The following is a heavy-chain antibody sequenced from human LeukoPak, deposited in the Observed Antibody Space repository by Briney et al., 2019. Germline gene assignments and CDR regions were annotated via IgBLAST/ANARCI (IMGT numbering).Heavy chain of an antibody. CDR1: GYTFTSYD. J-gene: IGHJ6*04. V-gene: IGHV1-8*01. D-gene: IGHD6-13*01. CDR3: ARGSTAAAAMDV. CDR2: MNPNSGNT. Sequence: GASVKVSCKASGYTFTSYDINWVRQATGQGLEWMGWMNPNSGNTGYAQKFQGRVTMTRNTSISTAYMELSSLRSEDTAVYYCARGSTAAAAMDVWGKGTTVTISS.